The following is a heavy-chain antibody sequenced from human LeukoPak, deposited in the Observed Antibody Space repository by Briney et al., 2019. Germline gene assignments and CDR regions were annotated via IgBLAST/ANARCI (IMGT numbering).Heavy chain of an antibody. J-gene: IGHJ4*02. Sequence: PSETLSLTCTVSGASISNYYWSWVRQPPGKGLEWIAYIYYTGSTNYNPSLKSRVTISVDTSRHQMSLKLSSVTAADTAVYYCARDFSAMATGLFDYWGQGTLVTVSS. D-gene: IGHD5-18*01. V-gene: IGHV4-59*01. CDR3: ARDFSAMATGLFDY. CDR1: GASISNYY. CDR2: IYYTGST.